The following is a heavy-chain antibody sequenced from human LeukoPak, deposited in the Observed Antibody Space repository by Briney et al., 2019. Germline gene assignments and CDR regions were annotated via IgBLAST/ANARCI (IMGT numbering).Heavy chain of an antibody. CDR3: AGDRYGDYDYYYGMDV. CDR1: GCTVSSNY. CDR2: IYSGGST. Sequence: GSLRLSCAGSGCTVSSNYMIWVRQAPGKGLEWVSVIYSGGSTYYADSVKGRFTISRDNSKNTLYLQMNSLRAEDTAVYYCAGDRYGDYDYYYGMDVWGQGTTVTVSS. V-gene: IGHV3-66*02. D-gene: IGHD4-17*01. J-gene: IGHJ6*02.